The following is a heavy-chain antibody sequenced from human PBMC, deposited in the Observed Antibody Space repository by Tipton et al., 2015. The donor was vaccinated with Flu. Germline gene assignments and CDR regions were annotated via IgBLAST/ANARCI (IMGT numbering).Heavy chain of an antibody. CDR1: GGSISSYY. J-gene: IGHJ5*02. V-gene: IGHV4-59*01. CDR3: ARGGDWFDP. Sequence: LRLSCTVSGGSISSYYWSWIRQPPGKGLEWIGYIYYSGSTNYNPSLKSRVTISVDTSKNQFSLKLSSVTAADTAVYYCARGGDWFDPWGQGTLVTVSS. CDR2: IYYSGST.